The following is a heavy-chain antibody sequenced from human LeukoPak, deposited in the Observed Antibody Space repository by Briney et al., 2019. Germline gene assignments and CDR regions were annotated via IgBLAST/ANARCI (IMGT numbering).Heavy chain of an antibody. V-gene: IGHV4-4*07. CDR1: GGSFSGYY. CDR2: IYTSGST. CDR3: ARDTAFGYSSSWYAY. J-gene: IGHJ4*02. Sequence: PSETLSLTCAVYGGSFSGYYWSWIRQPAGKGLEWIGRIYTSGSTNYNPSLKSRVTISVDTSKNQFSLKLSSVTAADTAVYYCARDTAFGYSSSWYAYWGQGTLVTVSS. D-gene: IGHD6-13*01.